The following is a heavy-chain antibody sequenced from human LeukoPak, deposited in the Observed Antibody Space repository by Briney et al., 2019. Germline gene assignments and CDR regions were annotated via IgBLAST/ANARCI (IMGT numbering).Heavy chain of an antibody. D-gene: IGHD2-2*01. J-gene: IGHJ4*02. CDR1: GFTFSSYG. V-gene: IGHV3-7*01. Sequence: GGSLRLSCAASGFTFSSYGMHWVRQAPGKGLEWVANIKQDGSEKYYVDSVKGRFTISRDNAKNSLNLQMNSLRAEDTAVYYCARRGYSSSWDIPDYWGQGTLVTVSS. CDR3: ARRGYSSSWDIPDY. CDR2: IKQDGSEK.